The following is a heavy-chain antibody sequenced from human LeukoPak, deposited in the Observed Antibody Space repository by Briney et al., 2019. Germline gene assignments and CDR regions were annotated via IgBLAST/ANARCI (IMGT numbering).Heavy chain of an antibody. D-gene: IGHD6-19*01. CDR2: IIPIFGTA. CDR3: ARSQWLGDNYCYYYMDV. Sequence: SVKVSCKASGGTFSSYAISWVRQAPGQGLEWMGGIIPIFGTANYAQKFQGRVTITATSTAYMELSSLRSEDTAVYYCARSQWLGDNYCYYYMDVWGKGTTVTVSS. V-gene: IGHV1-69*13. J-gene: IGHJ6*03. CDR1: GGTFSSYA.